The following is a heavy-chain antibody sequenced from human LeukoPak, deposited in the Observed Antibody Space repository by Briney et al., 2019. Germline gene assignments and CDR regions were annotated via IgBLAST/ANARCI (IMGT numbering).Heavy chain of an antibody. CDR3: ARSRGVEGTGFDY. J-gene: IGHJ4*02. D-gene: IGHD1-26*01. CDR2: MYYSGST. Sequence: KPSETLSLTCTVSGGSISSSSYYWGWIRQPPGKGLECIGSMYYSGSTYYNPPLKSRVTISVDTSKNQFSLKLSSVTAADTAVYYCARSRGVEGTGFDYWGQGTLVTVSS. CDR1: GGSISSSSYY. V-gene: IGHV4-39*07.